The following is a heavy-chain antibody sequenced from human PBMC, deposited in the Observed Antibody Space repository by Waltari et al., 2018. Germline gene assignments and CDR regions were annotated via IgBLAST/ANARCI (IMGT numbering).Heavy chain of an antibody. V-gene: IGHV1-69*01. J-gene: IGHJ4*02. CDR2: IIPIFGTA. CDR1: GGPFSSYS. Sequence: VQLVQSGAEVKKPGSSVKVSCKASGGPFSSYSISWVPQAPGQGLEWMGGIIPIFGTANYTQKFQGRVTITADESTSTAYMELSSLRSEDTAVYYCASHGAAAGTGVDYWGQGTLVTVSS. CDR3: ASHGAAAGTGVDY. D-gene: IGHD6-13*01.